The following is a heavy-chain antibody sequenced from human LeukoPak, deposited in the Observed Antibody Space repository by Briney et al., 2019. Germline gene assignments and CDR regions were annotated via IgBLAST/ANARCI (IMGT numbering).Heavy chain of an antibody. CDR1: EFTFSNFA. V-gene: IGHV3-23*01. CDR3: AKDLLQTFFFDSSGYYSDAFGM. CDR2: ISGSGDNT. J-gene: IGHJ3*02. Sequence: PGGSLRLSCAASEFTFSNFAMSWVRQAPGKGLEWVSTISGSGDNTYYADSVEGRFTISRDNSKNTLSLHMNTLRAEDTAVYYCAKDLLQTFFFDSSGYYSDAFGMWGQGTMVTVSP. D-gene: IGHD3-22*01.